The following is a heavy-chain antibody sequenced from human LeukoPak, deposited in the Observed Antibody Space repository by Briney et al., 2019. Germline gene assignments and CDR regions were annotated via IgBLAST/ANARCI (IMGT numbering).Heavy chain of an antibody. V-gene: IGHV4-61*02. D-gene: IGHD6-13*01. CDR1: GGSISSGSYY. CDR3: ARVIDVAAAGYFDS. J-gene: IGHJ4*02. CDR2: IYTSGST. Sequence: SETLSLTCTVSGGSISSGSYYWSWIRQPAGKGLEWIGRIYTSGSTNYNPSLKSRVTISVDTSKNQFSLKLSSVTAADTAVYYCARVIDVAAAGYFDSWGQGTQVTVSS.